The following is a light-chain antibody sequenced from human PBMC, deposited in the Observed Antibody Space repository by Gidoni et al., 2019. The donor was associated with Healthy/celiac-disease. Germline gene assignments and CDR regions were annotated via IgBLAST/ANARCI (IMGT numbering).Light chain of an antibody. V-gene: IGLV1-40*01. CDR1: SSNIGAGYD. Sequence: QSVLTPPPSVSGAPGQRVTISCPGSSSNIGAGYDVHWYQQLPGTAPNLLIYGNSNRPSGVPDRFSGSKSGTSASLAITGLQAEDEADYYCQSYDSSLSGSRVFGGGTKLTVL. CDR2: GNS. J-gene: IGLJ3*02. CDR3: QSYDSSLSGSRV.